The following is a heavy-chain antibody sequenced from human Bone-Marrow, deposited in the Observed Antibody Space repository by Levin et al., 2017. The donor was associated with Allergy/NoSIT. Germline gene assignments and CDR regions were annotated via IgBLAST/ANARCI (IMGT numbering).Heavy chain of an antibody. CDR3: TKDSSSNWYARSAFDI. Sequence: PGESLKISCTASGFPFDDFTVHWVRQAPGKGLEWVSGITWDSGHIAYADSVKGRFTVSRDNAKSSLYLQMNSLTPEDTALYYCTKDSSSNWYARSAFDIWGQGTMVTVSS. D-gene: IGHD6-13*01. CDR1: GFPFDDFT. CDR2: ITWDSGHI. V-gene: IGHV3-9*01. J-gene: IGHJ3*02.